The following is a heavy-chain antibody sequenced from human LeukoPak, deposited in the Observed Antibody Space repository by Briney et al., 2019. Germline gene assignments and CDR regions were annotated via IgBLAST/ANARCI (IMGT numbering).Heavy chain of an antibody. V-gene: IGHV4-31*03. Sequence: PSETLSLTCTVSGGSISSGGYYWSWIRHHPGKGLEWIGYIYYSGSTYYNPSLKSRLTMSIDTSKNQFSLKLSSVTAADTAVYYCARGWTSLYYFDYWGQGTLVTVSS. J-gene: IGHJ4*02. D-gene: IGHD2-2*01. CDR2: IYYSGST. CDR3: ARGWTSLYYFDY. CDR1: GGSISSGGYY.